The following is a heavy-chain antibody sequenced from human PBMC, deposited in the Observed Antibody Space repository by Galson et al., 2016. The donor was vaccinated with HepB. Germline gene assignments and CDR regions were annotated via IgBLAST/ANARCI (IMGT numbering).Heavy chain of an antibody. J-gene: IGHJ4*02. V-gene: IGHV3-21*01. Sequence: SLRLSCAGSGFVFSAYGFNWIRQAPGKGLEWVSSISNAGSYRHYTDSVKGRFTISRDNDKHSLYLQMNSLRAEDTAVYYCARSGGTYSSSSYYFDSWGQGILVTVSS. D-gene: IGHD6-6*01. CDR1: GFVFSAYG. CDR2: ISNAGSYR. CDR3: ARSGGTYSSSSYYFDS.